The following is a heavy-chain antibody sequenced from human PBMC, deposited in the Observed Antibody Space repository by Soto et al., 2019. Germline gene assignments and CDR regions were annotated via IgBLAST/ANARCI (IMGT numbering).Heavy chain of an antibody. Sequence: SDTLSLTCTVSGGSISSYYSSWIRQPPGKGLEWIGYIYYSGSTNYNPSLKSRVTISVDTSKNQFSLKLSSVTAADTAVYYCAKDGGPVYRNSPGCSAKQFDYCGQGTLVPVSS. J-gene: IGHJ4*02. CDR2: IYYSGST. CDR3: AKDGGPVYRNSPGCSAKQFDY. D-gene: IGHD2-2*01. V-gene: IGHV4-59*01. CDR1: GGSISSYY.